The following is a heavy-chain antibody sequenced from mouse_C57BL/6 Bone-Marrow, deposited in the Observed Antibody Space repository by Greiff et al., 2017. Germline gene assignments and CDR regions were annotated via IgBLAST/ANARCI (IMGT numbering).Heavy chain of an antibody. CDR1: GFTFSDYY. V-gene: IGHV5-12*01. CDR2: ISNGGGST. J-gene: IGHJ3*01. CDR3: ARGVSAWVAY. Sequence: VQLKESGGGLVQPGGSLKLSCAASGFTFSDYYMYWVRQTPEKRLEWVAYISNGGGSTYYPDTVKGRFTISRDNAKNTLYLQMSRLKSEDTAMYYCARGVSAWVAYRGQRALGTVSA.